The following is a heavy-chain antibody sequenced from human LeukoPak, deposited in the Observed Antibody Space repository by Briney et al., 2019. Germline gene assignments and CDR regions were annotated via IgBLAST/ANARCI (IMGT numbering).Heavy chain of an antibody. Sequence: PGGSLRLSCAASGFTFSSYGMHWVRQAPGKGLEWVSAISGSGGSTYYADSVKGRFTISRDNSKNTLYLQMNSLRAEDTAVYYCAKGGRSSSSRHFDYWGQGTLVTVSS. J-gene: IGHJ4*02. CDR1: GFTFSSYG. D-gene: IGHD6-6*01. CDR2: ISGSGGST. V-gene: IGHV3-23*01. CDR3: AKGGRSSSSRHFDY.